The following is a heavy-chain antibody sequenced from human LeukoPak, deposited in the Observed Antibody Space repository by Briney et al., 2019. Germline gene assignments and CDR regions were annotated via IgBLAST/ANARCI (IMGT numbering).Heavy chain of an antibody. CDR2: IIPIFGTA. D-gene: IGHD3-10*01. V-gene: IGHV1-69*13. CDR1: GGTFSSYT. J-gene: IGHJ4*02. Sequence: SVKVSCKASGGTFSSYTISWVRQAPGQGLEWMGGIIPIFGTANYAQKFQGRVTITADESTSTAYMELSSLRSEDTAVYYCARLYGSGSYYNSPGVDYWGQGTLVTVSS. CDR3: ARLYGSGSYYNSPGVDY.